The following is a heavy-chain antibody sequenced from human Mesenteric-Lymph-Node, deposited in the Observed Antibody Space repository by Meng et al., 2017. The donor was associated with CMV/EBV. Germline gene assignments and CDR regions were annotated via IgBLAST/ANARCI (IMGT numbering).Heavy chain of an antibody. CDR2: IGSSSSFI. Sequence: GESLKISCAASGFTFSNSDMNWVRQAPGKGLEWVSSIGSSSSFIYYADSVMGRFTISRDNAKNSLYLQMNSLRAEDTAVYYCAKERGSDVFYYYYGMDVWGQGTTVTVSS. V-gene: IGHV3-21*01. D-gene: IGHD3-10*01. J-gene: IGHJ6*02. CDR3: AKERGSDVFYYYYGMDV. CDR1: GFTFSNSD.